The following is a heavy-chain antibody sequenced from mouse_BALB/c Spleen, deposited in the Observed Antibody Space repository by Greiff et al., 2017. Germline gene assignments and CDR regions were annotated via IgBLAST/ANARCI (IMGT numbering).Heavy chain of an antibody. J-gene: IGHJ4*01. CDR2: ISDGGSYT. CDR3: ARVGTLYAMDY. V-gene: IGHV5-4*02. Sequence: EVKLVESGGGLVKPGGSLKLSCAASGFTFSDYYMYWVRQTPEKRLEWVATISDGGSYTYYPDSVKGRFTISRDNAKNNLYLQMSSLKSEDTAMYYCARVGTLYAMDYWGQGTSVTVSS. D-gene: IGHD3-1*01. CDR1: GFTFSDYY.